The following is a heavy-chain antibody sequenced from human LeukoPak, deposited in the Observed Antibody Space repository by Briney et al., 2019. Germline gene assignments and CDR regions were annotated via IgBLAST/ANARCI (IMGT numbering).Heavy chain of an antibody. CDR3: ARAGLYSGSGLDY. Sequence: GGSLRLSCAASGFTFSSYNMNWVRQAPGKGLEWVSSISTGSGYMYYADSVKGRFTISRDNAKNSLYLQMNSLRAEDTAVYFCARAGLYSGSGLDYWGQGALVTVSS. CDR2: ISTGSGYM. J-gene: IGHJ4*02. CDR1: GFTFSSYN. V-gene: IGHV3-21*01. D-gene: IGHD5-12*01.